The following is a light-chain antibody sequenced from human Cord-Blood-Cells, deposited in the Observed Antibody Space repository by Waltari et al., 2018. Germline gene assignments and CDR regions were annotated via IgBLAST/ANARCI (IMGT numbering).Light chain of an antibody. Sequence: QSALTQPASVSGSPGQPTTISCTGTSSDVGGYNYVTWYQQHPGKAPKLMIYEVSNRPSGVSNRFSGSKSGNTASLTISGLQAEDEADYYCSSYTSSSTLVFGGGTKLTVL. V-gene: IGLV2-14*01. CDR3: SSYTSSSTLV. CDR1: SSDVGGYNY. J-gene: IGLJ2*01. CDR2: EVS.